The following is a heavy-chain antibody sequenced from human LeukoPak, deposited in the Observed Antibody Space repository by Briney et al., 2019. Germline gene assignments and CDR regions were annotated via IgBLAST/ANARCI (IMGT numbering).Heavy chain of an antibody. V-gene: IGHV1-3*01. J-gene: IGHJ4*02. CDR1: GYTFTSYA. Sequence: GASVKVSCKASGYTFTSYAMHWVRQAPGQRLEWMGWINAGNGNTKYSQKFQGRVTITRDTSASTAYMELSSLRSEDTAVYYCARVSSWTLIVDYWGQGTLVTVSS. CDR3: ARVSSWTLIVDY. D-gene: IGHD6-13*01. CDR2: INAGNGNT.